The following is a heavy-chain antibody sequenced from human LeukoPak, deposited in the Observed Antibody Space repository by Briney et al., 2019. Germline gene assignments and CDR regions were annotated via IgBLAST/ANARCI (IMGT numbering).Heavy chain of an antibody. CDR1: GFTFSSYS. D-gene: IGHD6-6*01. Sequence: GGSLRLSCAASGFTFSSYSMNWVRQAPGKGLEWVSSISSSSSYIYYADSVKGRFTISRDNAKNSLDLQMNSLRAEDTAVYYCAREHVAARRSHYYYYMDVWGKGTTVTVSS. V-gene: IGHV3-21*01. CDR3: AREHVAARRSHYYYYMDV. CDR2: ISSSSSYI. J-gene: IGHJ6*03.